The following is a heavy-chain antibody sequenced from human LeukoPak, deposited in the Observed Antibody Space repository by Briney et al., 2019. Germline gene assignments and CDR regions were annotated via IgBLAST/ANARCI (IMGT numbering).Heavy chain of an antibody. V-gene: IGHV3-21*06. CDR1: GFTFSSYA. D-gene: IGHD3-10*02. J-gene: IGHJ5*02. Sequence: SGGSLRLSCAASGFTFSSYAMSWVRQAPGKGLEWVSSISSRSSYIFYADSVKGRFSISRDNAKNSLYLQMTSLRVEDTAVYYCVREITMSGGFDPWGQGTLVTVSS. CDR2: ISSRSSYI. CDR3: VREITMSGGFDP.